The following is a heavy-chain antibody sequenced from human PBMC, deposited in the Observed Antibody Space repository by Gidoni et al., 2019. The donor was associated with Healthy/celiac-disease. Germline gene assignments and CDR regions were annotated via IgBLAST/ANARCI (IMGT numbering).Heavy chain of an antibody. CDR1: GFTFSIYA. J-gene: IGHJ4*02. CDR3: AATGARDFASLAVAERPSAFDY. V-gene: IGHV3-23*01. Sequence: EVQLLESGGGLVQPGGSLTLSCAASGFTFSIYALSWVRQAPGKGLEWVSAISGSSGSTYYADSVKGRFTIARENSKNTLYLQMNSLRAEDTAVYYCAATGARDFASLAVAERPSAFDYWGQGTLVTVSS. D-gene: IGHD6-19*01. CDR2: ISGSSGST.